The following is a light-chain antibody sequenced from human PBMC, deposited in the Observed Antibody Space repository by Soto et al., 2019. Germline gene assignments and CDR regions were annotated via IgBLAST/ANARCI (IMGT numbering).Light chain of an antibody. J-gene: IGKJ4*01. Sequence: EIVMTQSPATLSVSPGERATLSCRASQSVSSNLAWYQQKPGQAPRLLIVGSFARATGIPARFSGSGSGSEFTLTISGLQSEDFAVYYCQQYNDWPLTFGGGTKVDIK. V-gene: IGKV3-15*01. CDR3: QQYNDWPLT. CDR1: QSVSSN. CDR2: GSF.